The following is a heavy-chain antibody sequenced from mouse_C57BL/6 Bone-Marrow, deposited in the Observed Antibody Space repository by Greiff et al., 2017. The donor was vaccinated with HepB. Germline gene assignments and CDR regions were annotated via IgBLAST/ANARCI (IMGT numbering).Heavy chain of an antibody. CDR2: IYPRDGST. CDR1: GYTFTDHT. CDR3: ARWSFYYDYDLDY. V-gene: IGHV1-78*01. J-gene: IGHJ2*01. D-gene: IGHD2-4*01. Sequence: VKLQESDAELVKPGASVKISCKVSGYTFTDHTIHWMKQRPEQGLEWIGYIYPRDGSTKYNEKFKGKATLTADKSSSTAYMQLNSLTSEDSAVYFCARWSFYYDYDLDYWGQGTTLTVSS.